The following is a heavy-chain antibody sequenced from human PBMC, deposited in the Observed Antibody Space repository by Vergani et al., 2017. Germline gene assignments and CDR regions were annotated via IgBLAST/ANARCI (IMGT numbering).Heavy chain of an antibody. Sequence: QVQLEESGGGVVQPGRSLRLSCAGSGFTLSSHAMHWVRQAPGKGLEWVAFIWYDGSKEYYADSVKGRFTISRDISKNTVSLEMTSLRAEDTARYFCVKSIRVVDTRGDGFDVWGQGTLVTVSS. CDR1: GFTLSSHA. J-gene: IGHJ3*01. V-gene: IGHV3-33*03. CDR2: IWYDGSKE. D-gene: IGHD3-22*01. CDR3: VKSIRVVDTRGDGFDV.